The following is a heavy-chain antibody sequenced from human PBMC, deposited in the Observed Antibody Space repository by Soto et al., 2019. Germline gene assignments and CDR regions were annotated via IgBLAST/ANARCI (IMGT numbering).Heavy chain of an antibody. V-gene: IGHV4-59*08. CDR1: GGSISSYY. Sequence: SETLSLTCTVSGGSISSYYWSWIRQPPGKGLEWIGYIYYSGSTNYNPSLKSRVTISVDTSKNQFSLKLSSVTAADTAVYYCARRSGCSGGSCHPGFSWFDPWGQGTLVTVSS. D-gene: IGHD2-15*01. J-gene: IGHJ5*02. CDR2: IYYSGST. CDR3: ARRSGCSGGSCHPGFSWFDP.